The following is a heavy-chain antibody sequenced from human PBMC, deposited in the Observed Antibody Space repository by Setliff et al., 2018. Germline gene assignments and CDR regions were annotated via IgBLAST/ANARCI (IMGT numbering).Heavy chain of an antibody. J-gene: IGHJ4*02. D-gene: IGHD2-2*01. V-gene: IGHV1-69*13. CDR1: GGTFSSYA. Sequence: ASVKVSCKASGGTFSSYAISWVRQAPGQGLEWMGGIIPMFGTANYAQKFQGRVTITADESTSTAYMELSSLRSEDTAVYYCAARCSSTSCRYYYGLGSSVPFDYWGQGTLVTVSS. CDR3: AARCSSTSCRYYYGLGSSVPFDY. CDR2: IIPMFGTA.